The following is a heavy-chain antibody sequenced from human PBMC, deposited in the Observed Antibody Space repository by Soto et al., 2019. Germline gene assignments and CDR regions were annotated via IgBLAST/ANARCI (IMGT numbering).Heavy chain of an antibody. J-gene: IGHJ4*02. D-gene: IGHD2-15*01. CDR2: IWYDGSNK. V-gene: IGHV3-33*01. Sequence: QVQLVESGGGVVQPGRSLRLSCAASGFTFSSYGMHWVRQAPGKGLEWVAVIWYDGSNKYYADSVKGRFTISRENSKNTLYLQMNSLRAEDTAVYYCARDLQIGYSGGSSPPGYWGQGTLVTVSS. CDR3: ARDLQIGYSGGSSPPGY. CDR1: GFTFSSYG.